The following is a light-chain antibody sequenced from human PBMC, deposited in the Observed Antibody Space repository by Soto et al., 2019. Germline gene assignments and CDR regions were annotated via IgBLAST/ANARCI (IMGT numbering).Light chain of an antibody. CDR1: ESIRSW. CDR2: KSS. J-gene: IGKJ1*01. V-gene: IGKV1-5*03. CDR3: QKYFRHAT. Sequence: EIQITQSPSTLSSSIGDSCSITCRAIESIRSWVAWDQQTPGKSPKILINKSSELEGVVPPRFSGSGSGTEFTLTISSMQPDDFATYYCQKYFRHATFGQGTKVEIK.